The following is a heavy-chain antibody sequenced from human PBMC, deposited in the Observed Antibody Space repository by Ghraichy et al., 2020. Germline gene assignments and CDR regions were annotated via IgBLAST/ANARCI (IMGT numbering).Heavy chain of an antibody. CDR2: IWYDGTNK. CDR1: GFSFNDYG. CDR3: ARDGGGRAGWHDSFDI. D-gene: IGHD5-24*01. J-gene: IGHJ3*02. Sequence: GGSLRLSCLASGFSFNDYGMHWVRQAPGKGLECVAIIWYDGTNKHYADSVKGRFTISRDTTSKTLYLQMDSLRVDDTATYYCARDGGGRAGWHDSFDIWGQGTMVTVSS. V-gene: IGHV3-33*01.